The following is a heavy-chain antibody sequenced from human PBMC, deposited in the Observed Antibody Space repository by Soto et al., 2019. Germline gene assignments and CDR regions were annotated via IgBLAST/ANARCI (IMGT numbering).Heavy chain of an antibody. CDR2: IYYSGST. D-gene: IGHD3-22*01. CDR1: GASINNYH. V-gene: IGHV4-59*08. Sequence: PSETLSLTCTVSGASINNYHWTWIRQPPGKGLEWIGYIYYSGSTYYNPSLKSRVTISVDTSKNQFSLKLSSVTAADTAVYYCASDYYYDSSGYHAPLFDYWGQGTLVTVSS. J-gene: IGHJ4*02. CDR3: ASDYYYDSSGYHAPLFDY.